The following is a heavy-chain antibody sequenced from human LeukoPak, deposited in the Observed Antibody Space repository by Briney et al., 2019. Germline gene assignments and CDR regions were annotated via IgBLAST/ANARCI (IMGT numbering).Heavy chain of an antibody. CDR1: GFTFSSHW. V-gene: IGHV3-74*01. J-gene: IGHJ4*02. D-gene: IGHD3-22*01. CDR2: INSDGRST. CDR3: ARGNYYDSSGPGGY. Sequence: PGGSLRLSCAASGFTFSSHWMHWVRQAPGKGLVWGSRINSDGRSTSYVDSVAGRFTISRDNAKNTLYLQMNSLRAEDTAVYYCARGNYYDSSGPGGYWGQGTLVIVSS.